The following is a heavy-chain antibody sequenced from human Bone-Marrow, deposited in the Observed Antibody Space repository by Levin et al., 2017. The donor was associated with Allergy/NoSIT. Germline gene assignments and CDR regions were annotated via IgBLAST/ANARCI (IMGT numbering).Heavy chain of an antibody. CDR3: AVGQRSFDY. D-gene: IGHD3-16*01. Sequence: PGGSLRLSCAASGFTFSNYGMSWVRQAPGKGLEWVSAISGSGGDTDYADSMKGRFTISRDNPKNTLYLQMNSLRADDTAVYYCAVGQRSFDYWGQGTLVTVSS. J-gene: IGHJ4*02. V-gene: IGHV3-23*01. CDR1: GFTFSNYG. CDR2: ISGSGGDT.